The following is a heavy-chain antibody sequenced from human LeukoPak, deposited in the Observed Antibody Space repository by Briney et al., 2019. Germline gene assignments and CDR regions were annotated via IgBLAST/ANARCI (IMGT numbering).Heavy chain of an antibody. CDR1: GGSISSYY. CDR2: IYTSGST. D-gene: IGHD2-2*02. CDR3: ARTNIVIVPAAIWSWFDP. V-gene: IGHV4-4*09. Sequence: SETLSLTCTVSGGSISSYYWSWIRQPPGKGLEWIGYIYTSGSTNCNPSLKSRVTISVDTSKNQFSLKLSSLTAADTAVYYCARTNIVIVPAAIWSWFDPWGQGTLVTVSS. J-gene: IGHJ5*02.